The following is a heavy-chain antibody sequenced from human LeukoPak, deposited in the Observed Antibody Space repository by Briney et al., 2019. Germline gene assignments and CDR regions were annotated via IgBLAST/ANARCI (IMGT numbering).Heavy chain of an antibody. CDR1: GGSISSYY. D-gene: IGHD1-20*01. CDR2: IYYSGST. CDR3: ARGGNWRIFDY. V-gene: IGHV4-59*01. J-gene: IGHJ4*02. Sequence: SETLSLTCTVSGGSISSYYWSWIRQPPGKGLERIGYIYYSGSTNYNPSLNSRVTISVDTSKNHFSLKLRSVTAADTAVYYCARGGNWRIFDYWGQGTLVTVSS.